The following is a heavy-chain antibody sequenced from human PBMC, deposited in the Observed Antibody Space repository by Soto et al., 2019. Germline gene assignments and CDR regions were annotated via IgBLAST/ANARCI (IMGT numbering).Heavy chain of an antibody. CDR3: ATYPRPYKWTDI. Sequence: QVRLEQSGAEVKKPGSSVRVSCQASGGALTSYLIHWVRQAPGQGLEWMGVIDPIVDTSNLAENFKTRLTLTADTSTKTVYMDLTSLRSDDTAIYFCATYPRPYKWTDIWGRGTQLTVSS. J-gene: IGHJ4*02. CDR2: IDPIVDTS. V-gene: IGHV1-69*06. D-gene: IGHD1-20*01. CDR1: GGALTSYL.